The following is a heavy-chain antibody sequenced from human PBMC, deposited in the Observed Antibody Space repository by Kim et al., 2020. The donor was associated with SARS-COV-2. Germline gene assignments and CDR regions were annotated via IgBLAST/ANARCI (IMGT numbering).Heavy chain of an antibody. D-gene: IGHD2-2*01. Sequence: SETLSLTCAVYGGSFSGYYWSWIRQPPGKGLEWIGEINHSGSTNYNPSLKSRVTISVDTSKNQFSLKLSSVTAADTAVYYCVRSRVPGWFDPWGQGTLVTVSS. V-gene: IGHV4-34*01. CDR2: INHSGST. J-gene: IGHJ5*02. CDR3: VRSRVPGWFDP. CDR1: GGSFSGYY.